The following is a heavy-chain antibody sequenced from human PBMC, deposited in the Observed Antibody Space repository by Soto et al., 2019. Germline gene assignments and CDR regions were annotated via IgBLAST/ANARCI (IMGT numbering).Heavy chain of an antibody. D-gene: IGHD6-6*01. V-gene: IGHV1-2*04. J-gene: IGHJ6*02. Sequence: ASVKVSCKASGYTFTGYYMHWVRQAPGQGLEWMGWINPNSGGTNYAQKFQGWVTMTRDTSISTAYMELSRLRSDDTAVYYCARDLYSSSYYYGMDVWGQGTTVTVS. CDR3: ARDLYSSSYYYGMDV. CDR1: GYTFTGYY. CDR2: INPNSGGT.